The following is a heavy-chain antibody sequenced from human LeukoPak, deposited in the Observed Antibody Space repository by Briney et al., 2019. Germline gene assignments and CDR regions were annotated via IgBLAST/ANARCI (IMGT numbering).Heavy chain of an antibody. V-gene: IGHV4-39*01. Sequence: SETLSLTCTVSGVSISSSNSYWGWIRQPPGKGLEWIGSIYYSGNTYYNASLKSQVSISIDTSKNQFSLKLTSVTAADTAVYYCARVNSSGWYEYYYYYYYMDVWGKGTTVTVSS. CDR2: IYYSGNT. CDR3: ARVNSSGWYEYYYYYYYMDV. J-gene: IGHJ6*03. D-gene: IGHD6-19*01. CDR1: GVSISSSNSY.